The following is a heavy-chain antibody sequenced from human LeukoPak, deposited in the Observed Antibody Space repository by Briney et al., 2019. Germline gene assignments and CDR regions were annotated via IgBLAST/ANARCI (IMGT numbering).Heavy chain of an antibody. CDR2: IYYSGTN. J-gene: IGHJ4*02. CDR1: GGSISSYY. Sequence: SETLSLTCTVSGGSISSYYWSWIGQPPGKGLEWIGYIYYSGTNNYNPSLKSRVTISVDTSKNQFSLKLSSVTAADTAVYYCARGVYIAAAQYGYWGQGTLVTVSS. V-gene: IGHV4-59*01. D-gene: IGHD6-13*01. CDR3: ARGVYIAAAQYGY.